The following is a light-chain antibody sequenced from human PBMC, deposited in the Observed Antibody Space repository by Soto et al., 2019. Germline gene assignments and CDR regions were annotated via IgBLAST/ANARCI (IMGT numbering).Light chain of an antibody. CDR2: AAS. Sequence: IQLTQSPSSLSASVGDRVTVTCRASQGISSYLAWYQQKPGKAPKLLIYAASSLQSGVPSRFSGSGSGTDFTLTISSLRPEDFATYYCQPLNSYPRTFGPGTKVDIK. CDR1: QGISSY. CDR3: QPLNSYPRT. J-gene: IGKJ3*01. V-gene: IGKV1-9*01.